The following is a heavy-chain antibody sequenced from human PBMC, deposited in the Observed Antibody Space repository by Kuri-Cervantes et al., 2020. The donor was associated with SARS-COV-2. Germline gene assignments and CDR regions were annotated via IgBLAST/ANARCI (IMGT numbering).Heavy chain of an antibody. D-gene: IGHD2-2*01. CDR3: ARGQIPAFHFDY. CDR1: GLTFSTYA. J-gene: IGHJ4*02. CDR2: ISYDGTNQ. Sequence: LSLTCAASGLTFSTYAMYWVCQTPGKGLEWVALISYDGTNQYYTDSVKGRFTISRDNSKNTLFLQMNSLTAEDTAVYFCARGQIPAFHFDYWGQGAMVTVSS. V-gene: IGHV3-30*04.